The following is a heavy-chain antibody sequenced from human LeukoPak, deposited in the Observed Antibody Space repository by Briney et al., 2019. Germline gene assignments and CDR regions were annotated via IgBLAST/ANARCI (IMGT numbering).Heavy chain of an antibody. CDR1: GFTFGSYA. CDR2: ISGSGGST. Sequence: GGSLRLSCAASGFTFGSYAMSWVRQAPGMGLEWVSLISGSGGSTYYADSVKGRFTISRDNSKNTEYLQMNSLRAEDTAVYYCAKDQDYYDSSYYYVKYFDYWGQGTLVTVSS. D-gene: IGHD3-22*01. V-gene: IGHV3-23*01. CDR3: AKDQDYYDSSYYYVKYFDY. J-gene: IGHJ4*02.